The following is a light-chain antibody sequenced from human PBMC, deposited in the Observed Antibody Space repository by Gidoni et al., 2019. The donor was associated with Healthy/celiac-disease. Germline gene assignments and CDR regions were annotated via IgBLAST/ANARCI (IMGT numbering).Light chain of an antibody. V-gene: IGKV3-11*01. Sequence: EIVLTQSPATLSLSPGERATLSCRASQSVSSYLAWYQQKPGQAPRLLFYDASNRATGIPARFSGSGSGTDFTLTISSLEPEDFAVYYCQQRSNWPPYTFGQXTKLEIK. CDR3: QQRSNWPPYT. J-gene: IGKJ2*01. CDR1: QSVSSY. CDR2: DAS.